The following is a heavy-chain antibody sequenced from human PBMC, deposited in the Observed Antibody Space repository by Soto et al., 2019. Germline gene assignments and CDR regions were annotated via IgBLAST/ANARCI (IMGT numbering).Heavy chain of an antibody. J-gene: IGHJ5*02. CDR3: ARDLRGADQSVWFDP. CDR2: IIPIFGTA. V-gene: IGHV1-69*12. Sequence: QVQLVQSGAEVKKPGSSVKVSCTASGGTFSSYAISWVRQAPGQGLEWMGGIIPIFGTANYAQKFQGRVTITADESTSTAYMELSSLRSEDTAVYYCARDLRGADQSVWFDPWGQGTLVTVSS. CDR1: GGTFSSYA. D-gene: IGHD2-2*01.